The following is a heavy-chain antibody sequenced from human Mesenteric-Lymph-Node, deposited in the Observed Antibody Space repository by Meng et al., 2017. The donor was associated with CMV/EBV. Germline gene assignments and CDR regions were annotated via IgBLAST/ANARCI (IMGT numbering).Heavy chain of an antibody. CDR2: IYWDDDK. V-gene: IGHV2-5*02. J-gene: IGHJ4*02. D-gene: IGHD6-13*01. CDR1: GFSLSTSGVG. Sequence: QITLKESGPTLVKPTQTLTLTCTFSGFSLSTSGVGVGCIRQPPGKALEWLALIYWDDDKRYSPSLKSRLTIPKDTSKNQVVLTMTNMDPVDTATYYCAHSSGIAAAGPFYFDYWGQGTLVTVSS. CDR3: AHSSGIAAAGPFYFDY.